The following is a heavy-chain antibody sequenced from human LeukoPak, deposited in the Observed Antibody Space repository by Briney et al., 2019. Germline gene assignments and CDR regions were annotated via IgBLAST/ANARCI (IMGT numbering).Heavy chain of an antibody. CDR3: TNSGWSD. V-gene: IGHV3-30-3*01. CDR2: ISYDGSNK. CDR1: GFTFSSYA. J-gene: IGHJ4*02. D-gene: IGHD6-13*01. Sequence: PGRSLRLSCAASGFTFSSYAMHWVRQAPGKGLEWVAVISYDGSNKYYADSVKGRFTISRDNAKNSLYLQMNSLRAEDTAVYYCTNSGWSDWGQGTLVTVSS.